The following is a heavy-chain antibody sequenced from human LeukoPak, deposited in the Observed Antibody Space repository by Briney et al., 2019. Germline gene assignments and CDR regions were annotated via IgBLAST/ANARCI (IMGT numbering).Heavy chain of an antibody. V-gene: IGHV3-33*01. J-gene: IGHJ5*02. CDR3: ARGDFCALGGTCSNWFDL. CDR2: IWFDANNK. CDR1: GFAFSDYG. Sequence: PGGSLRLSCNASGFAFSDYGMHWVRQAPGKGLEWVAVIWFDANNKFYKDSVKGRFTISRDNSKDTLYLQMDSLRHEDTAVYYCARGDFCALGGTCSNWFDLWGQGALVTVSS. D-gene: IGHD2-15*01.